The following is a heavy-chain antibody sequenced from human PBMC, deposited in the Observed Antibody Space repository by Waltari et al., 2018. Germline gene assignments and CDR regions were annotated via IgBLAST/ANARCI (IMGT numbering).Heavy chain of an antibody. J-gene: IGHJ3*02. CDR3: ARRMTTVRAIDI. CDR1: GGSFSGYY. D-gene: IGHD4-4*01. V-gene: IGHV4-34*01. Sequence: QVQLQQWGAGLLKPSETLSLTCAVYGGSFSGYYWSWIRQPPGKGLEWIGEINHGGSTSHNPTLKSRVTIPADTSKNQFSLKLRSVTAADTAVYYWARRMTTVRAIDISGQGTMVTVSS. CDR2: INHGGST.